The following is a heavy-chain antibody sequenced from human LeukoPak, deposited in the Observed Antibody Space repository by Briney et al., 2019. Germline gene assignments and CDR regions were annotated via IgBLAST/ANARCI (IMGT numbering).Heavy chain of an antibody. CDR1: GGSFSGYY. CDR3: ARVVPWYCTLDY. J-gene: IGHJ4*02. CDR2: INHSGST. V-gene: IGHV4-34*01. D-gene: IGHD2-8*01. Sequence: SDTLSLTCAVYGGSFSGYYWSWIRQPPGKGLEWIGEINHSGSTNYNPSLKSRVTISVDTSKNQFSLKLSSVTAADTAVYYCARVVPWYCTLDYWGQGTLVTVSS.